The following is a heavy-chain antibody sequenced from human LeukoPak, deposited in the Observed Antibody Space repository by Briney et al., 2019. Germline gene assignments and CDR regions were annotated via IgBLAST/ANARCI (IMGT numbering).Heavy chain of an antibody. CDR1: GFTFDEFA. J-gene: IGHJ1*01. CDR3: ARDRMSRAPTYFHH. V-gene: IGHV3-43*02. CDR2: VSGDGGRT. D-gene: IGHD2-2*01. Sequence: PGGSLRLSCAASGFTFDEFAMHWVRQAPGKGLEWVSFVSGDGGRTDYADSVKGRFTISRDNSKNSLYLQMNSLTAEDTVFYFCARDRMSRAPTYFHHWGQGTLVTVSA.